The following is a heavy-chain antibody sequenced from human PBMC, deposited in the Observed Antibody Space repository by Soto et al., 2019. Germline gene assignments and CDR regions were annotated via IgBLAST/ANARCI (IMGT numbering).Heavy chain of an antibody. J-gene: IGHJ4*02. V-gene: IGHV2-5*02. CDR2: MFWDDDK. CDR1: GFSLTTRGGG. D-gene: IGHD3-3*01. Sequence: QITLNESGPTQVKPRQTLTLTCTFAGFSLTTRGGGVGWIRQSPGKAPEWLALMFWDDDKRYIPSLKSRLTITKDTSKNQVVLTMADLDPADTATYYCAHRVLRTVFGLVTTTAIYFDFWGQGTPGAVSS. CDR3: AHRVLRTVFGLVTTTAIYFDF.